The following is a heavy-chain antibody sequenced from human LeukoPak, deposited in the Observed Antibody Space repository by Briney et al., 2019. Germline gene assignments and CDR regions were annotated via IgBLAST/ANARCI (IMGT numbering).Heavy chain of an antibody. CDR1: GGSFSGYY. Sequence: PSETLSLTCAVYGGSFSGYYWSWIRQPPGEGLEWIGEINHSGSTNYNPSLKSRVTISVDTSKHQYSLKLSSVTAADTAVYYCAREDHYYGSGSYSWFDPWGQGTLVTVSS. D-gene: IGHD3-10*01. J-gene: IGHJ5*02. CDR2: INHSGST. CDR3: AREDHYYGSGSYSWFDP. V-gene: IGHV4-34*01.